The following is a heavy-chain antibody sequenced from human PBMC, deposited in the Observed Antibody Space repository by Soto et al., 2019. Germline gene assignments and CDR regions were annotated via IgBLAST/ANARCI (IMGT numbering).Heavy chain of an antibody. D-gene: IGHD3-16*01. J-gene: IGHJ4*02. CDR2: IYYKGGT. CDR1: GGSISTNSFY. Sequence: SDTLSLTCTVSGGSISTNSFYWAWIRQPPGKGLEWIGSIYYKGGTYYSPSLESRVTLSVDTSNNHFSLKLRSVTAADTAVYYFARLTGWLHQYLDNRGQGTLVTVSS. CDR3: ARLTGWLHQYLDN. V-gene: IGHV4-39*02.